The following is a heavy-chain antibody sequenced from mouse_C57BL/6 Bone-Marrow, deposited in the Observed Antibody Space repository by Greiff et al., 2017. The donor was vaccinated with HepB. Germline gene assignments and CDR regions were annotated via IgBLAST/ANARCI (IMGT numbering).Heavy chain of an antibody. J-gene: IGHJ1*03. CDR3: AREDYYGSSYWYFDV. D-gene: IGHD1-1*01. Sequence: QVQLQQPGAELVKPGASVKLSCKASGYTFTSYWMQWVKQRPGQGLEWIGEIDPSDSDTNYNQKFKGKATLTVDTSSSTAYMQLSSLTSEDSAVYYCAREDYYGSSYWYFDVWGTGTTVTVSS. CDR2: IDPSDSDT. V-gene: IGHV1-50*01. CDR1: GYTFTSYW.